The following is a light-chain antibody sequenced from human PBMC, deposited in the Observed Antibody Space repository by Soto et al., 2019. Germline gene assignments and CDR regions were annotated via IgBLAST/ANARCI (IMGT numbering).Light chain of an antibody. CDR3: QQTYVAPVT. Sequence: DIQMTQSPSSLSASVGERVTITCRASQNIKSFLNWYQQKPGKAPKFLIYATSSVQSGVPARFSGGRSGTNFSLSISSLQPEDFATYYCQQTYVAPVTFGGGTKVEI. J-gene: IGKJ4*01. CDR2: ATS. CDR1: QNIKSF. V-gene: IGKV1-39*01.